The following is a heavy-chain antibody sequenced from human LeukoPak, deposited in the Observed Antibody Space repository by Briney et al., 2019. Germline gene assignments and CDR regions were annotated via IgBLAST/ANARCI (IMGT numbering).Heavy chain of an antibody. V-gene: IGHV3-43*01. Sequence: GVLRLSCAASGFTFDDYTMHWVRQAPEKGLEWVSLISWDGGSTYYADSVKGRFTISRDNSKNSLYLQMNSLRTEDTALYYCAKDLDSSSWYYAFDYWGQGTLVTVSS. J-gene: IGHJ4*02. D-gene: IGHD6-13*01. CDR1: GFTFDDYT. CDR2: ISWDGGST. CDR3: AKDLDSSSWYYAFDY.